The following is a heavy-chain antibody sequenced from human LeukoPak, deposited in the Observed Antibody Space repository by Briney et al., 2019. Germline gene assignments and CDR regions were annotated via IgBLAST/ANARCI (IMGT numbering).Heavy chain of an antibody. D-gene: IGHD1-26*01. CDR1: GGSISSSSYY. V-gene: IGHV4-39*07. Sequence: PSETLSLTCTVSGGSISSSSYYWGWIRQPPGKGLEEIGSIYYSGSTYYNPSLKSRVTISVDTSKNQFSLKLSSVTAADTAVYYCAGEGLGWGNWFDPWGQGTLVTVSS. CDR2: IYYSGST. J-gene: IGHJ5*02. CDR3: AGEGLGWGNWFDP.